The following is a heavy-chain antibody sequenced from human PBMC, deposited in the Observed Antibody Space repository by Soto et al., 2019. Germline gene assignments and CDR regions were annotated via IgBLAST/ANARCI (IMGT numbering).Heavy chain of an antibody. D-gene: IGHD5-18*01. CDR2: IGGIGQYT. V-gene: IGHV3-23*01. CDR1: GFTFINYA. J-gene: IGHJ6*02. Sequence: GGSXRLSCASSGFTFINYAMNLFRHAPGKGLEWVSIIGGIGQYTFYADSVRGRFTFSRDNSKNMLYLEMNNLRAEDTAMYFCAKGGHSKIYGMEAWGQGTPVKVS. CDR3: AKGGHSKIYGMEA.